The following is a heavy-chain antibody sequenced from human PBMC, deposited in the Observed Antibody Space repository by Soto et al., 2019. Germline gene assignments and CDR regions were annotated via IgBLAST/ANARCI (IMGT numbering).Heavy chain of an antibody. D-gene: IGHD3-9*01. CDR1: GYNFTSYD. J-gene: IGHJ4*02. V-gene: IGHV1-8*01. Sequence: QVQLVQSGAEVKKHGASVKVSCKASGYNFTSYDINWVRQATGQGLEWMGWMNPNSGNTGYAQKFQGRGTMTRNTSRSKAYMERSSLRSEDTAVYYCARGRYAILTGSHMAANFDYWGQGTLVTVSS. CDR2: MNPNSGNT. CDR3: ARGRYAILTGSHMAANFDY.